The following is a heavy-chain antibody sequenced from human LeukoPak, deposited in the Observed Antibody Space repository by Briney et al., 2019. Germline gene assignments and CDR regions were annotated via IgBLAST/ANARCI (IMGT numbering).Heavy chain of an antibody. CDR3: ARDKAVGPTLLDY. CDR2: IKQDGSEI. V-gene: IGHV3-7*01. D-gene: IGHD1-26*01. J-gene: IGHJ4*02. CDR1: GFTFSGYW. Sequence: PGGSLRLSCVASGFTFSGYWMSWVRQAPGKGPEWVANIKQDGSEIYYVDSVKGRFTISRDNAKNSLYLHMNSLRVEDTAVYYCARDKAVGPTLLDYWGQGTLVTVSS.